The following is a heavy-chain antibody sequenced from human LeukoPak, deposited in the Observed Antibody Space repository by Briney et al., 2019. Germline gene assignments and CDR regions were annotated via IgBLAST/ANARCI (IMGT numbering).Heavy chain of an antibody. D-gene: IGHD3-22*01. V-gene: IGHV3-53*01. CDR2: IYSGGST. J-gene: IGHJ3*02. CDR1: WFTVSSNY. CDR3: ARDGGYLDAFDI. Sequence: GGSVRLLWAPSWFTVSSNYMGWVRQAPGKGREWVSVIYSGGSTYYADSVKGRFTIARDNSKNTLYLQMNSLRAEDTAVYYCARDGGYLDAFDIWGQGTMVTVSS.